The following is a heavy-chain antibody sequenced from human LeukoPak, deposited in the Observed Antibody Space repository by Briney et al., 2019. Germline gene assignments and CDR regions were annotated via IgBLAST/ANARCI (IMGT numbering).Heavy chain of an antibody. CDR2: ISTYKNNT. J-gene: IGHJ4*02. Sequence: ASVKVSCKASGYTFTSYGISWVRQAPGQGLEWMGWISTYKNNTNYAQKLQGRVTMTTDTSTSTAYMELRSLRSGDTAVHYCARDPGSYRSDYWGQGTLVTVSS. CDR1: GYTFTSYG. D-gene: IGHD3-16*02. CDR3: ARDPGSYRSDY. V-gene: IGHV1-18*01.